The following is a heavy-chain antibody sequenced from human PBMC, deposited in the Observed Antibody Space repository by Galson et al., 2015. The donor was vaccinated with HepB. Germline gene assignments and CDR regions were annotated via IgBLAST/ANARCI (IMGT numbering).Heavy chain of an antibody. Sequence: SLRLSCAASGFTFSSYAMSWVRQAPGKGLEWVSAISGSGGSTYYAESVKGRSTISRDNSKNTLYLQMNSLGAEDTAVYYCAKDPSRAAGRQFDYWGQGTLVTVSS. D-gene: IGHD6-6*01. J-gene: IGHJ4*02. V-gene: IGHV3-23*01. CDR3: AKDPSRAAGRQFDY. CDR1: GFTFSSYA. CDR2: ISGSGGST.